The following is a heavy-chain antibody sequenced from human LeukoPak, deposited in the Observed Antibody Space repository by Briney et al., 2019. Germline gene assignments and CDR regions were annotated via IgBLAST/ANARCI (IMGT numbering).Heavy chain of an antibody. CDR2: IKQDGSEQ. CDR1: GFSFSYHR. CDR3: AKQYSSDWNGLAEYFQH. Sequence: GGSLRLSCVASGFSFSYHRMSWVRQAPGKGLEWVADIKQDGSEQYYADSVRGRFTISRDNDKNSVYLQMNSLRAEDTAVYYCAKQYSSDWNGLAEYFQHWGQGTLLTVSS. D-gene: IGHD6-19*01. J-gene: IGHJ1*01. V-gene: IGHV3-7*03.